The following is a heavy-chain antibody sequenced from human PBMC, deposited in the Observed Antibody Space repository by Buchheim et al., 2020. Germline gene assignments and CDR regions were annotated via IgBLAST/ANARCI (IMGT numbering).Heavy chain of an antibody. CDR1: GFTFSSYG. V-gene: IGHV3-30*03. Sequence: VESGGGVVQPGRSLRLSCVGSGFTFSSYGMHWVRQAPGKGLEWVAVISRDGIDKYYGDSVKGRFIISRDNSKNTVYLHMKSLRAEDTAVYYCARRRDWFDPWGQGTL. CDR2: ISRDGIDK. J-gene: IGHJ5*02. CDR3: ARRRDWFDP.